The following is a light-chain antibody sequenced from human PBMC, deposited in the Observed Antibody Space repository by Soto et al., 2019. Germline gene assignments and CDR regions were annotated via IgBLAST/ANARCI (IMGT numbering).Light chain of an antibody. Sequence: ITCRASQGIRNDLGWYQQKPGKAPKLLIYAASSLQSGVPSRFSGSGSGTDFTLTLSSLQPEDFAPYFCLQDYNYPLTFGGGTQVEIK. CDR2: AAS. J-gene: IGKJ4*01. CDR1: QGIRND. CDR3: LQDYNYPLT. V-gene: IGKV1-6*01.